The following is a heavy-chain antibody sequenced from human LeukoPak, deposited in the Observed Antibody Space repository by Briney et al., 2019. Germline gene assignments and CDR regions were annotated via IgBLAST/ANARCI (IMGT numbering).Heavy chain of an antibody. CDR1: GYTFTGYY. CDR3: ARTTVVVPA. V-gene: IGHV1-2*02. Sequence: GASVKVSCKASGYTFTGYYMHWVRQAPGQGLEWMGWINPNSGGTNYAQKCQGRVTMTRDPSISPAYMEPSRLRSDDTAVYYCARTTVVVPAWGQGTLVVVSS. J-gene: IGHJ5*02. D-gene: IGHD2-2*01. CDR2: INPNSGGT.